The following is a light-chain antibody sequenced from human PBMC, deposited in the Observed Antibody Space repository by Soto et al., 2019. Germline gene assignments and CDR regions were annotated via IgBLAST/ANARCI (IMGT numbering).Light chain of an antibody. CDR2: DVS. CDR1: SSDVGGYNY. J-gene: IGLJ1*01. Sequence: QSALTQPASVSGPPGRSITIACTGTSSDVGGYNYVSWYQQHPGKAPKLMIYDVSNRPSGVSNRFSGSKSGNTASLTISGLQAEDEADYYCSSYTSSSTVFGTGTKVTVL. V-gene: IGLV2-14*01. CDR3: SSYTSSSTV.